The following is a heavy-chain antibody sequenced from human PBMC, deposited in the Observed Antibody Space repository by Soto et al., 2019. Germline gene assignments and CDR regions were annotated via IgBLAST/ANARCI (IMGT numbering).Heavy chain of an antibody. CDR1: GGSISSYY. Sequence: PSETLSLTCTFSGGSISSYYWSWIRQPPGKGLEWIGYIYYSGSTNYNPSLKSRVTISVDRSKNQFSLKLSSVTAADTAVYYCAGGIAARPLGYWGQGTLVTVSS. J-gene: IGHJ4*02. CDR2: IYYSGST. D-gene: IGHD6-6*01. CDR3: AGGIAARPLGY. V-gene: IGHV4-59*12.